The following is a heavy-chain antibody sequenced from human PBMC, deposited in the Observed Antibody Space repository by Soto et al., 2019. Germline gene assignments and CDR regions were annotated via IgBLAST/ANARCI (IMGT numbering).Heavy chain of an antibody. J-gene: IGHJ6*03. CDR2: MNPNSGNT. CDR3: AIRSYDILPGYYPSYYMDI. CDR1: GYTFTSYD. Sequence: SSVKVYCKAFGYTFTSYDINCLLQTTGQGLDWMGWMNPNSGNTGYAQKFQGRVTMTRNTSISTAYMELSSLRSEDTAVYYCAIRSYDILPGYYPSYYMDIWGEGTMVTVSS. V-gene: IGHV1-8*01. D-gene: IGHD3-9*01.